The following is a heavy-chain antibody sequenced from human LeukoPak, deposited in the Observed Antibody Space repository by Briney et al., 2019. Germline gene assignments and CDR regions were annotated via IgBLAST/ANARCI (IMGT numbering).Heavy chain of an antibody. CDR2: ISGSGGST. J-gene: IGHJ6*03. CDR3: AKGTSSPYYYYYMDV. Sequence: GGSLRLSCAASGFTFSSYAMSWVRQAPGKGLEWVSAISGSGGSTYYADSVKGRFTISRDNSKNTLYLQMNSLRAEDTAVYYCAKGTSSPYYYYYMDVWGKGTTVIVSS. D-gene: IGHD2-2*01. V-gene: IGHV3-23*01. CDR1: GFTFSSYA.